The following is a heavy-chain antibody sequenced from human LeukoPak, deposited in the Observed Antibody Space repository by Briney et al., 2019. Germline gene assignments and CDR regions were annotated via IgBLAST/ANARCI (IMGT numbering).Heavy chain of an antibody. D-gene: IGHD6-19*01. Sequence: GGSLRLSCAASGFTFSSYAMSWVRQAPGKGLEWVSPISGSGGSTYYADSVKGRFTISRDNSKNTLYLQMNSLRAEDTAVYYCAKIYIAVADSSRFDYWGQGILVTVSS. CDR1: GFTFSSYA. CDR2: ISGSGGST. CDR3: AKIYIAVADSSRFDY. V-gene: IGHV3-23*01. J-gene: IGHJ4*02.